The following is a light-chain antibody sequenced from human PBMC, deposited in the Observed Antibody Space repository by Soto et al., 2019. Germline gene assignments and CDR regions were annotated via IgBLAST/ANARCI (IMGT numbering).Light chain of an antibody. CDR3: QQYNNWPPQYT. V-gene: IGKV3-15*01. CDR1: QSVSSN. J-gene: IGKJ2*01. Sequence: EIVLTQSPATLSVSPGERATLSCRSSQSVSSNLAWYQQKPGQAPRLLIYGASNRPTGIPARFSGSGSGTEFTLTISSLQSEDFAFYYCQQYNNWPPQYTFGQGTKLEIK. CDR2: GAS.